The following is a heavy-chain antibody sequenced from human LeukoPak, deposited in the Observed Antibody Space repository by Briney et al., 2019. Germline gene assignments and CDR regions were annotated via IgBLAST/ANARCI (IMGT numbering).Heavy chain of an antibody. J-gene: IGHJ4*02. Sequence: ASVKVSCKASGYTFTSYGISWVRQAPGQGLEWMGWITAYNDNTNYAQKLQGRVTMTTDTSTSTAYMELKSLRSDDTAVYYCARALLWFGEPSHIDYWGQGTLVAASS. CDR2: ITAYNDNT. CDR1: GYTFTSYG. D-gene: IGHD3-10*01. V-gene: IGHV1-18*01. CDR3: ARALLWFGEPSHIDY.